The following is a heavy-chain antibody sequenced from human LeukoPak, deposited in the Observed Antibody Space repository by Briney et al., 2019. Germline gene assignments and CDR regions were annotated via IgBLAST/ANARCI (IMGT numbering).Heavy chain of an antibody. CDR1: GLTFSNYA. CDR2: ISGIGGRT. D-gene: IGHD3-10*01. Sequence: AGALRLSSAASGLTFSNYAMSWVRQAPRKWLECVSAISGIGGRTYDAESVVGGFTISGTNSKNTLFLQMNRLRAEDTAVYYGANELDRRGYYYCSGSEQPSYWGQGTLVTVSS. V-gene: IGHV3-23*01. CDR3: ANELDRRGYYYCSGSEQPSY. J-gene: IGHJ4*02.